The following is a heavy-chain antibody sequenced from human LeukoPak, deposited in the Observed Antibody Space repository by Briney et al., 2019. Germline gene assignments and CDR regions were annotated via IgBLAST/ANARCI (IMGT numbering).Heavy chain of an antibody. Sequence: SETLSPTCTVSGGSISSHYWSWIRQPPGKGLEWIGYIYYSGSTNYNPSLKSRVTISVDTSKNQFSLKLSSVTAADTAVYYCARDYSSSRWYFDLWGRGTLVTVSS. V-gene: IGHV4-59*11. CDR1: GGSISSHY. J-gene: IGHJ2*01. CDR2: IYYSGST. CDR3: ARDYSSSRWYFDL. D-gene: IGHD6-6*01.